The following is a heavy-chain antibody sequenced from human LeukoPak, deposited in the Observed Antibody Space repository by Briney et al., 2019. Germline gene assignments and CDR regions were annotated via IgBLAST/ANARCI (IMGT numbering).Heavy chain of an antibody. Sequence: SETLSFTCTVSGGSISSSSYYWGWIRQPPGKGLEWIGSIYYSGSTYYNPSLKSRVTISVDTSKNQFSLKLSSVTAADTAVYYCAKGAGPPWFDPWGQGTLVTVSS. D-gene: IGHD6-19*01. J-gene: IGHJ5*02. CDR2: IYYSGST. CDR3: AKGAGPPWFDP. V-gene: IGHV4-39*01. CDR1: GGSISSSSYY.